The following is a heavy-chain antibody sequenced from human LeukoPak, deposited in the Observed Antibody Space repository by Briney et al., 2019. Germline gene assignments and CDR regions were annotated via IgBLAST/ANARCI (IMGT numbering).Heavy chain of an antibody. Sequence: SETLSLTCTVSGGSVSSYYWSWIRQPPGKGLEWIGYFSYSGSTNYNPSLKSRVTISVDTSKNQFSLKLSSVTAADTAVYYCARGPLDSGYTYFDYWGQGTLISVAS. CDR1: GGSVSSYY. J-gene: IGHJ4*02. V-gene: IGHV4-59*02. D-gene: IGHD5-12*01. CDR2: FSYSGST. CDR3: ARGPLDSGYTYFDY.